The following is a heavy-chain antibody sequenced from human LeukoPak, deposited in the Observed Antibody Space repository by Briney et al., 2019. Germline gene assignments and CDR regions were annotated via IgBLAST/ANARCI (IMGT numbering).Heavy chain of an antibody. CDR3: ARPDSGSYSVYYYYGMDV. Sequence: GASVRVSCKASGYTFTSYGISGVRQAAGQGGEWRGWISAYNGNTNYPQKLQGRVTMTTDPSTSTAYMELRSLRSDDTAVYYCARPDSGSYSVYYYYGMDVWGQGTTVTVSS. J-gene: IGHJ6*02. V-gene: IGHV1-18*01. CDR1: GYTFTSYG. CDR2: ISAYNGNT. D-gene: IGHD1-26*01.